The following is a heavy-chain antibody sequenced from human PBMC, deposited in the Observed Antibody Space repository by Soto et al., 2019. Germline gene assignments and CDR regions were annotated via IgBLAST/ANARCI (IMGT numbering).Heavy chain of an antibody. CDR1: GFTFSNAW. D-gene: IGHD3-10*01. V-gene: IGHV3-15*01. J-gene: IGHJ4*02. CDR2: IKSKTDGETT. CDR3: TTDLLYYYGSGNDY. Sequence: GGSLRLSCAASGFTFSNAWMSWVRQAPGKGLEWVGRIKSKTDGETTDYAAPVKGRFTISRDDSKNTLYLQMNSLKTEDTAVYYCTTDLLYYYGSGNDYWGQGTLVTVSS.